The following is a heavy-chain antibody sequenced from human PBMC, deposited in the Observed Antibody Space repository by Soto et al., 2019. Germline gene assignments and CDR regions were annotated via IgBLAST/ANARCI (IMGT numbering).Heavy chain of an antibody. CDR3: ARALDSSSWYVLDY. V-gene: IGHV3-33*01. CDR2: IWYDGSNK. CDR1: GFTFSSYG. J-gene: IGHJ4*02. Sequence: GGSLRLSCAASGFTFSSYGMHWVRQAPGKGLEWVAVIWYDGSNKYYADSVKDRFTISRDNSKNTLYLQMNSLRAEDTAVYYCARALDSSSWYVLDYWGQGTLVTVSS. D-gene: IGHD6-13*01.